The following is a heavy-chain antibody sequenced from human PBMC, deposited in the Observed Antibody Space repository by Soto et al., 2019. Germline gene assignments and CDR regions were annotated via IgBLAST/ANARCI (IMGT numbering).Heavy chain of an antibody. Sequence: EVQLVESGEGLVQPGGSLRLSWAASGFTFSSDSMNWFRQAPGKGLEWVSYISSSSSTINYADSVKARFTISRDNAKNSLYLQMNSLRDEDTAVYYCARVGIEQQLTPRYYYYGMDVWGQGTTVTVSS. CDR1: GFTFSSDS. CDR3: ARVGIEQQLTPRYYYYGMDV. V-gene: IGHV3-48*02. CDR2: ISSSSSTI. J-gene: IGHJ6*02. D-gene: IGHD6-13*01.